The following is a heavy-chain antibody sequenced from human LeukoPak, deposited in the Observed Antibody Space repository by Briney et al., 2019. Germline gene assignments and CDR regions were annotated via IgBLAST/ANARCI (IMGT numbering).Heavy chain of an antibody. D-gene: IGHD3-22*01. V-gene: IGHV4-39*07. J-gene: IGHJ4*02. CDR2: IYYSGST. CDR1: GGSISSNTYY. CDR3: ATFSGEGEDYYDSSGYSRDSFDY. Sequence: SETLSLTCTVSGGSISSNTYYWGWIRQPPGKGLEWIGSIYYSGSTYYNPSLKSRVTISVDKSKNQFSLKLSSVTAADTAVYYCATFSGEGEDYYDSSGYSRDSFDYWGQGTLVTVSS.